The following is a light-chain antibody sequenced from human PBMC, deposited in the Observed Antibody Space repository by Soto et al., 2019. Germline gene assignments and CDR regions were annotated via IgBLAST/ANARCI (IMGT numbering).Light chain of an antibody. CDR1: QTVSNTY. V-gene: IGKV3-20*01. Sequence: EIVLTQFPGALSLSPGERVTLSCRASQTVSNTYLAWYQQKSGQAPKFLIYGASNRATGIPDRFSGSGSGTHFTLTISRLEPDDFAVYYCQQYGALPPTFGGGTKVEIK. J-gene: IGKJ4*01. CDR3: QQYGALPPT. CDR2: GAS.